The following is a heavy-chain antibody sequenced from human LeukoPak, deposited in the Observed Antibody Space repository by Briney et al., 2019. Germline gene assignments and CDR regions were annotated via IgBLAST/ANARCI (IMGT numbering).Heavy chain of an antibody. CDR3: ARRIFSGKFRHLLYSYMDV. D-gene: IGHD2/OR15-2a*01. Sequence: PSETLSLTCTVSGDSISSSSWTWIRQSPGKGLESLGYISSNGKTKYKSSFEGRVTMSVDTSKSQFSLTLSFVTAADTAVYYCARRIFSGKFRHLLYSYMDVWGKGTTVIVSS. CDR2: ISSNGKT. V-gene: IGHV4-4*08. J-gene: IGHJ6*03. CDR1: GDSISSSS.